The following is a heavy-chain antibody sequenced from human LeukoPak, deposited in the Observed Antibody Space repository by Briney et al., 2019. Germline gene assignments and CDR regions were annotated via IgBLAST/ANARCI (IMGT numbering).Heavy chain of an antibody. D-gene: IGHD4-11*01. J-gene: IGHJ4*02. CDR3: ARDLEDYNNYGELGI. CDR1: GFTFRTYT. Sequence: GGSLRLSCAASGFTFRTYTMHWVRQAPGKGLEWVSSISTSGSYMYYADSVKGRFTISRDNAKNSLYLQMNSLRAEDTAVFYCARDLEDYNNYGELGIWGQGTLVTVSS. CDR2: ISTSGSYM. V-gene: IGHV3-21*01.